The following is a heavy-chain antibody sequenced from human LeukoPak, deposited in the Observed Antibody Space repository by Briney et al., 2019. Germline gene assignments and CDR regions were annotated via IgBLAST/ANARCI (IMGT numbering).Heavy chain of an antibody. D-gene: IGHD1-26*01. J-gene: IGHJ4*02. Sequence: PGGSLRLSCAASGFTLSSYTMSWVRQAPGKGLEWVSTLGGSSSSTNYADSVKGRFTISRDNSKNTLYLQMNSLRAEDTAVYYCAKMGLPRVGALPWDYWGQGTLVTVSS. V-gene: IGHV3-23*01. CDR3: AKMGLPRVGALPWDY. CDR1: GFTLSSYT. CDR2: LGGSSSST.